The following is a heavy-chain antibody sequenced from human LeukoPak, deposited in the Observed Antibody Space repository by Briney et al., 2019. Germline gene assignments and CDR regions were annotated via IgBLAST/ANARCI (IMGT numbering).Heavy chain of an antibody. CDR1: GGTFSSYA. V-gene: IGHV1-69*04. CDR3: ARIPPTGSSWYYYFDY. CDR2: IIPILGIA. Sequence: GASVKVSCKASGGTFSSYAISWVRQAPGQGLEWMGRIIPILGIANYAQKFQGRVTITADKSTSTAYMELSSLRSEDTAVYYCARIPPTGSSWYYYFDYWGQGTLVTVSS. J-gene: IGHJ4*02. D-gene: IGHD6-13*01.